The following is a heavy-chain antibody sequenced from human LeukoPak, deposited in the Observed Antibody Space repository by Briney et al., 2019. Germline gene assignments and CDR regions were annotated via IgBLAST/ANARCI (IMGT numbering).Heavy chain of an antibody. CDR2: ITSTSTYI. CDR3: ARGARDSSWYGWDYYYMDV. V-gene: IGHV3-21*01. CDR1: GFTFSTYN. J-gene: IGHJ6*03. Sequence: GGSPRLSCAVSGFTFSTYNMNWVRQAPGKGLEWVSSITSTSTYIYYADSVKGRFTISRDNAKNSLYLQMNSLRAEDTAVYYCARGARDSSWYGWDYYYMDVWGKGTTVTVSS. D-gene: IGHD6-13*01.